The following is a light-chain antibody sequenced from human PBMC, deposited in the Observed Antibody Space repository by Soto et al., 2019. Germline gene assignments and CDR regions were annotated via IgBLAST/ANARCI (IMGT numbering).Light chain of an antibody. J-gene: IGKJ2*01. V-gene: IGKV3-15*01. CDR3: LQYNDWPLT. Sequence: EIVMTQSPATLSVSPGEGATLSSKASQSVSSKLAWYQQKPGQAPRVLIYGAFTRATGIPARFSGSGSGTEFTLTISSLQSEDFAVYYCLQYNDWPLTFGHGTKLEIK. CDR2: GAF. CDR1: QSVSSK.